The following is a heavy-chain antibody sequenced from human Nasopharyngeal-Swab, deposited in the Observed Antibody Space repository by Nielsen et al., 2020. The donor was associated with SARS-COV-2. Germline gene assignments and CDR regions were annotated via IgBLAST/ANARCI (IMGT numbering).Heavy chain of an antibody. Sequence: ASVKVSCKASGYTFTSYGIIWVRQAPGQGLEWMGWISAYNGNTNYAQKLQGRVTMTTDTSTSTAYMELRSLRSDDTAVYYCARDPSYGDYFDYWGQGTLVTVSS. D-gene: IGHD4-17*01. CDR2: ISAYNGNT. V-gene: IGHV1-18*01. J-gene: IGHJ4*02. CDR1: GYTFTSYG. CDR3: ARDPSYGDYFDY.